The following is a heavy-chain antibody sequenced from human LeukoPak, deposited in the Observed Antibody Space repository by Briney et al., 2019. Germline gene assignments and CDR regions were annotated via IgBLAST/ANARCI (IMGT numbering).Heavy chain of an antibody. CDR1: GFAFSNYA. CDR3: ARDSSGSYEFDY. V-gene: IGHV3-23*01. J-gene: IGHJ4*02. D-gene: IGHD3-10*01. CDR2: ISGSGSSI. Sequence: PGGSLRLSCAASGFAFSNYAVNWIRQAPGKGLKWVSVISGSGSSIYYTDSVKGRFTISRDNSKNTLYLQMNSLRAEDTAVYYCARDSSGSYEFDYWGQGTLVTVSS.